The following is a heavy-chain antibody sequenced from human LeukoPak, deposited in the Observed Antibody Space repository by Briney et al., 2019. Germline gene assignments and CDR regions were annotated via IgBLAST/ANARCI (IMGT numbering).Heavy chain of an antibody. V-gene: IGHV3-23*01. CDR1: GFTFSSYA. J-gene: IGHJ6*03. Sequence: GGSLRLSCAASGFTFSSYAMSWVRQAPGKGPEWVSTTSIDGGRTYYADSVKGRFTVSRDTSKNTLYLQMNSLRAEDTAVYYCARKGIGSSRYQNMDVWGKGTTVTVSS. CDR2: TSIDGGRT. CDR3: ARKGIGSSRYQNMDV. D-gene: IGHD6-25*01.